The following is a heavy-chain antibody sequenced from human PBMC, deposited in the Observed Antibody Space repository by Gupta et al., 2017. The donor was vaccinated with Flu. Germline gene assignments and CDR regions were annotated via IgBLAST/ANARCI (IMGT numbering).Heavy chain of an antibody. CDR1: GGSISSGGYY. V-gene: IGHV4-31*03. CDR2: IYYSGST. CDR3: AINYYDSSGYGHDAFDI. Sequence: QVQLQESGPGLVKPSQTLSLTCTVSGGSISSGGYYWSWIRQHPGKGLEWIGYIYYSGSTYYNPSLKSRVTISVDTSKNQFSLKLSSVTAADTAVYYCAINYYDSSGYGHDAFDIWGQGTMVTVSS. J-gene: IGHJ3*02. D-gene: IGHD3-22*01.